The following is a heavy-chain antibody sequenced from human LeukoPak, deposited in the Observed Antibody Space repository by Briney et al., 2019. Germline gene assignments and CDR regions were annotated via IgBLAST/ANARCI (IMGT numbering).Heavy chain of an antibody. D-gene: IGHD3-9*01. CDR1: GYSFTSYW. CDR3: ARVYDFLTGYSPTHWFDP. Sequence: GESLKISCKGSGYSFTSYWIGWVRQMPGKGLEWMGIIYPGDSDTRYSPSFQGQVTISADKSISTASLQWSSLKASDTAMYYCARVYDFLTGYSPTHWFDPWGQGTLVSVSS. J-gene: IGHJ5*02. CDR2: IYPGDSDT. V-gene: IGHV5-51*01.